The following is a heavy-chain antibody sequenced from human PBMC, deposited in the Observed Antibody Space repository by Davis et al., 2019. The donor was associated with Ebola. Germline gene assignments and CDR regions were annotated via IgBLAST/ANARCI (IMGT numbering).Heavy chain of an antibody. CDR1: GLTFSRYG. D-gene: IGHD2-15*01. CDR2: IWFDGRNA. CDR3: AKDPGGHSGESDY. Sequence: PGGSLRLSCVVSGLTFSRYGMHWVRQTPGKGLEWVAFIWFDGRNAHYIDSVKGRFTISRDNSKNTLYLQMNSLRPEDTAVYYCAKDPGGHSGESDYWGQGTLVTVSS. V-gene: IGHV3-30*02. J-gene: IGHJ4*02.